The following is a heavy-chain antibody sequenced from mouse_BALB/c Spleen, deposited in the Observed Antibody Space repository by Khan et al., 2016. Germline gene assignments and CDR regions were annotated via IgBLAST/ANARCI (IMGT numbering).Heavy chain of an antibody. CDR3: ARGTPFAN. Sequence: QVQLQQSGAELVRPVSSVKISCKASGFAFSSYWMNWVKQRPGQGLEWIGQIYPGDGDTNYNGKFKGKATLTADKSSSTAYMQLSSLTSEDSAVYFCARGTPFANWGQGTLVTVSA. CDR2: IYPGDGDT. J-gene: IGHJ3*01. D-gene: IGHD2-14*01. V-gene: IGHV1-80*01. CDR1: GFAFSSYW.